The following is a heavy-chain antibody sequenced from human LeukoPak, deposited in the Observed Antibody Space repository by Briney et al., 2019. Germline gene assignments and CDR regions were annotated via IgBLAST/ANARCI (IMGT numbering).Heavy chain of an antibody. CDR2: IHYSGST. CDR1: GGSISSGTYF. D-gene: IGHD2-2*01. CDR3: ARDGCSGPSCHGNWFDP. Sequence: PSQTLSLTCTVSGGSISSGTYFWSWIRQHPGKGLEWIGYIHYSGSTYNNPSLKSRATISVDTSKNQFSLKLSSVTAADTAVYYCARDGCSGPSCHGNWFDPWGQGTLVTVSS. J-gene: IGHJ5*02. V-gene: IGHV4-31*03.